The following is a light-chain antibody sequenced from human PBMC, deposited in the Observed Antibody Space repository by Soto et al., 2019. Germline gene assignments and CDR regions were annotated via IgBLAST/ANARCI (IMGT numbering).Light chain of an antibody. CDR1: QRVHY. CDR2: DIS. CDR3: QHRSSPTWT. Sequence: EIVLTQSPAPLSLSPGETATLSCRSSQRVHYLAWYQQKHGRAPRLLIYDISTRATGVPARFSGSGSTTEFTLTIYNLDPEDYAVYYCQHRSSPTWTFGLGTKVDIK. V-gene: IGKV3-11*01. J-gene: IGKJ1*01.